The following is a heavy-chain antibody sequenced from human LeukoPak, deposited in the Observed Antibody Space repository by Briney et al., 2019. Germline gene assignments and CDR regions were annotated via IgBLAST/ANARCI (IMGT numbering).Heavy chain of an antibody. V-gene: IGHV3-33*06. CDR3: AKDRWLQIKAAFDI. Sequence: GGSLRLSCEASGFTFSSYGMHWVRQAPDKGLEWVAVIWYDGSKKYYADSVKGRFTISRDNSKNTLYLQMNSLRAEDTAVYYCAKDRWLQIKAAFDIWGQGTLVTVSS. CDR1: GFTFSSYG. CDR2: IWYDGSKK. D-gene: IGHD5-24*01. J-gene: IGHJ3*02.